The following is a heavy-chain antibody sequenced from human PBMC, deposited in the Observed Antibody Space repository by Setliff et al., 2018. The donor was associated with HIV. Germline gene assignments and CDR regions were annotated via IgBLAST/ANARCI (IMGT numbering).Heavy chain of an antibody. Sequence: ASVKVSCKASGYTFSSYYMHWVRQAPGQGLEWMGIINPSSGGASYAQKFQGRVTMTSDTSTSTVYMELSSLRSEDTAVYYCAREGGAATIHDSSGYYFQTTPDAFDLWGQGTKVTVSS. CDR2: INPSSGGA. CDR1: GYTFSSYY. J-gene: IGHJ3*01. D-gene: IGHD3-22*01. V-gene: IGHV1-46*01. CDR3: AREGGAATIHDSSGYYFQTTPDAFDL.